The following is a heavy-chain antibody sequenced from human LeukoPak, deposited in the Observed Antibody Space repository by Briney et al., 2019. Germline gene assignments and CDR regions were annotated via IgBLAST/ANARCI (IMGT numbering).Heavy chain of an antibody. Sequence: GGSLRLSCAASGFTFSSYRMNWVRQAPGKGLEWVSSISTSSSTIYYADSVKGRFTISRDNAKNSLYLQMNSLRDEDTAVYYCARGPSPLAGDFDYWGQGTLVTVSS. CDR2: ISTSSSTI. V-gene: IGHV3-48*02. D-gene: IGHD6-19*01. CDR3: ARGPSPLAGDFDY. CDR1: GFTFSSYR. J-gene: IGHJ4*02.